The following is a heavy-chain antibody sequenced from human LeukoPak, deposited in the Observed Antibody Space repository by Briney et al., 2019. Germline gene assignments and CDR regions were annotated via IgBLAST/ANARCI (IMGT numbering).Heavy chain of an antibody. CDR2: ISSSSSYI. J-gene: IGHJ4*02. V-gene: IGHV3-21*01. CDR1: GFTFTSYS. CDR3: ARDGGSYDQNFDY. Sequence: SGGSLRLSCAASGFTFTSYSMNCVRQAPGNGLEWVSAISSSSSYIYYADSVKGRFTISRDNAKNSLYLQMNSLRAEDTAVYYCARDGGSYDQNFDYWGQGTLVTVSS. D-gene: IGHD1-26*01.